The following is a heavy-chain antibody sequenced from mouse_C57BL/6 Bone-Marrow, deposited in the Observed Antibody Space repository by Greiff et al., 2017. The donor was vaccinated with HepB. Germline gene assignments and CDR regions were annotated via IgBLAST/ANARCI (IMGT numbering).Heavy chain of an antibody. D-gene: IGHD2-4*01. Sequence: VKLMESGPELVKPGASVKLSCKASGYTFTSYDINWVKQRPGQGLEWIGWIYPRDGSTKYNEKFKGKATLTVDTDSSTAYMELHSLTSEDSAVYFCAREGDYDDYAMDYWGQGTSVTVSS. CDR1: GYTFTSYD. J-gene: IGHJ4*01. CDR3: AREGDYDDYAMDY. CDR2: IYPRDGST. V-gene: IGHV1-85*01.